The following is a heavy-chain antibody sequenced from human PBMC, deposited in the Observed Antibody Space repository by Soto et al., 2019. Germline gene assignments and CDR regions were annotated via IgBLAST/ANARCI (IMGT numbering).Heavy chain of an antibody. Sequence: WSLRLSCSASGFALSSYAMHWVRQAPGKGLEYVSPISSNGISTYYADSVKGRFTISRDNSKNTLYIQMNSLRPDDTALYYCVKDEGFCSGGNCYSVARGGFDLWGQGTMVTVSS. CDR3: VKDEGFCSGGNCYSVARGGFDL. D-gene: IGHD2-15*01. V-gene: IGHV3-64D*06. CDR2: ISSNGIST. J-gene: IGHJ3*01. CDR1: GFALSSYA.